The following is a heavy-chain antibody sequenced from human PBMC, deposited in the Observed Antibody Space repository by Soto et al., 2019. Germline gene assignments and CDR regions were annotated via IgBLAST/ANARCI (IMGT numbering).Heavy chain of an antibody. Sequence: SETLSLTCTVSGGSISSSTYHWGWIRQPPGKGLEWIGSIYYTGNTYYNPSLNSRITISVDTSKNHFSLKLSSVTAADPATFYCATLMGPRAHSGDYDNYWFDPGGQGTLVTVSS. CDR2: IYYTGNT. V-gene: IGHV4-39*02. CDR1: GGSISSSTYH. CDR3: ATLMGPRAHSGDYDNYWFDP. D-gene: IGHD3-16*01. J-gene: IGHJ5*02.